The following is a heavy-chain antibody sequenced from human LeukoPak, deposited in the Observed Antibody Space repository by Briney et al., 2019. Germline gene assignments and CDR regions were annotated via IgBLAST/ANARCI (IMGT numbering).Heavy chain of an antibody. Sequence: ASVKVSCKASGYTFTGYYMHWVRQAPGQGLEWMGWINPNSGGTNYAQKFQGRATMTRDTSISTAYMELSRLRSDDTAVYYCARYPFAGDYFDYWGQGTLVTVSS. CDR2: INPNSGGT. CDR3: ARYPFAGDYFDY. J-gene: IGHJ4*02. CDR1: GYTFTGYY. V-gene: IGHV1-2*02. D-gene: IGHD3-16*01.